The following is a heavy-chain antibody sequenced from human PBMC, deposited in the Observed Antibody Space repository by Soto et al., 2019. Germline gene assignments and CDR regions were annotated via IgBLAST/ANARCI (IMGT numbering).Heavy chain of an antibody. CDR2: ITSSSSTT. J-gene: IGHJ4*02. CDR1: GFTLSSYS. Sequence: EVQLVESGGALVQPGGSLRLSCATSGFTLSSYSMIWVRQAPGKGLEWISYITSSSSTTSYADSVKGRFTISRDNANNSLFLQMNSLRDEDTAVYYCARVRSSRWYFDYWGQGTLVTASS. CDR3: ARVRSSRWYFDY. V-gene: IGHV3-48*02. D-gene: IGHD6-13*01.